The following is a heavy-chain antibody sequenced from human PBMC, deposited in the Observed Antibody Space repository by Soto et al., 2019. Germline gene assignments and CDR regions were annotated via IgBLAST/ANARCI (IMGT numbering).Heavy chain of an antibody. CDR1: GYTFTSYY. Sequence: GASVKLSCKASGYTFTSYYRHSLPQAPRQGPEWMGIINPSGGSTSYAQKFQGRITMTRDTSTSTVYMELSSLRSEDTAVYYCARYGSSGWYLRFGRSYYGMDVWGQGTTVTSP. CDR2: INPSGGST. CDR3: ARYGSSGWYLRFGRSYYGMDV. D-gene: IGHD6-19*01. J-gene: IGHJ6*02. V-gene: IGHV1-46*01.